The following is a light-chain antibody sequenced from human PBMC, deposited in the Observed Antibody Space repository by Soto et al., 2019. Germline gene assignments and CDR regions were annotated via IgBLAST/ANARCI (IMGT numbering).Light chain of an antibody. J-gene: IGKJ1*01. CDR2: DAS. CDR3: QQYGISPT. CDR1: HSVSSNY. Sequence: EIVLTQSPGTLSLSPGERATLSCRSSHSVSSNYLAWYQQKPGQAPRLLIYDASSRATGIPDRFSGSGSGTDFTLTSSRLEPVDFAVYYCQQYGISPTFGQGTKVEIK. V-gene: IGKV3-20*01.